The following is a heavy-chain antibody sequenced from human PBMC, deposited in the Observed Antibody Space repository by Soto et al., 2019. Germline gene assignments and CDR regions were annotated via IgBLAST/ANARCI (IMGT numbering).Heavy chain of an antibody. Sequence: HPGGSLRLSCAASGFTFSSHAMSWVRQAPGKGLEWVSAISGSGGSTYYADSVKGRFTISRGNSKNTLYLQMNSLRAEDTAVYYCAKYYYSNYYYGMDVWVQGTTVTVSS. V-gene: IGHV3-23*01. D-gene: IGHD1-26*01. CDR2: ISGSGGST. J-gene: IGHJ6*02. CDR1: GFTFSSHA. CDR3: AKYYYSNYYYGMDV.